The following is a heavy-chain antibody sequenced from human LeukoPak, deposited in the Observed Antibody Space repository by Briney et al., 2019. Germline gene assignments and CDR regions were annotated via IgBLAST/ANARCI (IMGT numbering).Heavy chain of an antibody. CDR1: GGSFSGYY. Sequence: PSETLSLTCAVYGGSFSGYYWSWIRQPPGKGLEWIGYIYYSGSTNYNPSLKSRVTISVDTSKNQFSLKLSSVTAADTAVYYCATYSSSFRTNWFDPWGQGTLVTVSS. J-gene: IGHJ5*02. V-gene: IGHV4-59*01. CDR3: ATYSSSFRTNWFDP. CDR2: IYYSGST. D-gene: IGHD6-13*01.